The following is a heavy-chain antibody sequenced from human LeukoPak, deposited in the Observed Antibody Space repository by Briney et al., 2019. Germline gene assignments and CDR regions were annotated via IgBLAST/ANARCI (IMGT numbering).Heavy chain of an antibody. V-gene: IGHV4-34*01. CDR1: GGSFSGYY. CDR2: INHSGST. D-gene: IGHD1-26*01. J-gene: IGHJ4*02. CDR3: ARGWVVGATTDY. Sequence: SETLSLTCAVYGGSFSGYYWSWIRQPPGKGLEWIGEINHSGSTNYNPSLKSRVTISVDTSKNQFSLKLSSVTAADTAVYYCARGWVVGATTDYWGQGTLVTVSS.